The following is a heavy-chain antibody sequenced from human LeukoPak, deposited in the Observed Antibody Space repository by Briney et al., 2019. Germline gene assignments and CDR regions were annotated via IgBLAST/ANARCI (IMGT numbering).Heavy chain of an antibody. CDR3: ATSTGGYSDLYFHY. J-gene: IGHJ4*02. Sequence: ASVKVSCKASGYTFTAYGISWVRQAPGQGLEWMGWISGCNGDTKYAQRFEGRVTMTTDTSTTTAFMDLRSLRSDDTAVYFCATSTGGYSDLYFHYWGQGTLVSVSS. V-gene: IGHV1-18*01. CDR1: GYTFTAYG. CDR2: ISGCNGDT. D-gene: IGHD3-22*01.